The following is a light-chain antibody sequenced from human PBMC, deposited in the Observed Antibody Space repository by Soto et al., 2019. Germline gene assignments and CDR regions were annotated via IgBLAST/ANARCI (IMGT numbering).Light chain of an antibody. CDR3: QKYNSAPSFT. CDR1: QGICNY. CDR2: AAS. J-gene: IGKJ3*01. V-gene: IGKV1-27*01. Sequence: DIQMTQSPSSLSASVGDRVTITCRASQGICNYLAWYQQKPGKVPKLLIYAASTLQSGVPSRFSGSGSGTDFTLTISSLQPEDVATYYCQKYNSAPSFTFGPGTKVDIK.